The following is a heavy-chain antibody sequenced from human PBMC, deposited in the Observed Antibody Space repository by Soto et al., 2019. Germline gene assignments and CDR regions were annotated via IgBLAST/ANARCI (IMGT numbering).Heavy chain of an antibody. CDR2: ISSSSSTI. J-gene: IGHJ6*02. V-gene: IGHV3-48*01. CDR3: ARDRAGAQYGLDV. CDR1: GFTFSSYS. Sequence: TGGSLRLSCAASGFTFSSYSMNWVRQAPGKGLEWVSYISSSSSTIYYADSVKGRFTISRDNAKNSLYLQMDSLRAEDTAVYYCARDRAGAQYGLDVWGQGTTVTVSS. D-gene: IGHD1-26*01.